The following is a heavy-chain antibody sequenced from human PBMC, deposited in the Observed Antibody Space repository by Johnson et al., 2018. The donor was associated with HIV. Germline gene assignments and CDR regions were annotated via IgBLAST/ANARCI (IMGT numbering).Heavy chain of an antibody. CDR1: GFSFSDYY. D-gene: IGHD2-2*01. Sequence: QVQLVESGGGLVKPGGSLRLSCAASGFSFSDYYMSWIRQAPGKGPEWVAVISYDGSNKYYADSVKGRFTISRDNAKNSLYLQMNSLRAEDTAVYFCAKDGLGYCSRTDCRDPDAFDVWGQGTMVTVSS. J-gene: IGHJ3*01. CDR2: ISYDGSNK. CDR3: AKDGLGYCSRTDCRDPDAFDV. V-gene: IGHV3-30*18.